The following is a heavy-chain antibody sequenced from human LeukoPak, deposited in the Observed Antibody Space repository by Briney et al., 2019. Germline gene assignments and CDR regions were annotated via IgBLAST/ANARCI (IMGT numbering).Heavy chain of an antibody. CDR3: ASTLPITDYYGSGPYGMDV. CDR2: INPNSGGT. Sequence: ASVKVSCKASGYTFTGYYMHWVRQAPGQGLEWMGWINPNSGGTNYAQKFQGRVTMTRDTSISTAYMELSRLRSDDTAVYYCASTLPITDYYGSGPYGMDVWGQGTTVTVSS. CDR1: GYTFTGYY. D-gene: IGHD3-10*01. V-gene: IGHV1-2*02. J-gene: IGHJ6*02.